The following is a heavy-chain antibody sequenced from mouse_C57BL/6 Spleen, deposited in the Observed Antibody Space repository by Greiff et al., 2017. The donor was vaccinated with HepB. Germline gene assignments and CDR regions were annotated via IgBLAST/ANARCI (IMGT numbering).Heavy chain of an antibody. CDR3: ARGGSNPFAY. J-gene: IGHJ3*01. CDR2: ISYDGSN. Sequence: VQLKESGPGLVKPSQSLSLTCSVTGYSITSGYYWNWIRQFPGNKLEWMGYISYDGSNNYNPSLKNRISITRDTSKNQFFLKLNSVTTEDTATYYCARGGSNPFAYWGQGTLVTVSA. V-gene: IGHV3-6*01. D-gene: IGHD1-1*01. CDR1: GYSITSGYY.